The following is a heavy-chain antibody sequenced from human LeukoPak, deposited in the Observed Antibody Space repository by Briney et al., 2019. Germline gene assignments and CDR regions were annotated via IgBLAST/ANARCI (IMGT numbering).Heavy chain of an antibody. V-gene: IGHV1-46*01. D-gene: IGHD5-18*01. CDR3: APLWLHGYFDY. Sequence: GASVKVSCKASGYTFTSYYMHWVRQAPGQGLEWMGIINPSGGSTSYAQKFQGSVTMTRDTSTSTVYMELSSLRSEDTAVYYCAPLWLHGYFDYWGQGTLVTVSS. CDR1: GYTFTSYY. CDR2: INPSGGST. J-gene: IGHJ4*02.